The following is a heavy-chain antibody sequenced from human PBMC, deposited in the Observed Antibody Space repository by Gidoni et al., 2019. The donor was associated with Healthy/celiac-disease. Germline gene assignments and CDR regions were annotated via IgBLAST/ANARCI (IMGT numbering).Heavy chain of an antibody. Sequence: QVQLVQSGAEVKKPGASVKVSCKASGYTFTGYYMHWVRQAPGQGLEWMGWINPNSGGTNYAQKFQGWVTMTRDTSISTAYMELSRLRSDDTAVYYCARAAYYDFWSGYYGYFDYWGQGTLVTVSS. CDR2: INPNSGGT. V-gene: IGHV1-2*04. CDR1: GYTFTGYY. CDR3: ARAAYYDFWSGYYGYFDY. D-gene: IGHD3-3*01. J-gene: IGHJ4*02.